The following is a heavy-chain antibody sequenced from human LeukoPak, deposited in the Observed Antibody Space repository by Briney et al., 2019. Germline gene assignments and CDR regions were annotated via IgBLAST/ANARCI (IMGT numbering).Heavy chain of an antibody. V-gene: IGHV3-7*01. D-gene: IGHD5-12*01. CDR3: ARDRVDIVATINFDY. CDR2: IKQDGSEK. Sequence: GGSLRLSCAASGFTFSSYWMSWVRQAPGKGLEWVANIKQDGSEKYYVDSVKGRFTISRDNAKNSLYLQMNSLRAEDTAVYYCARDRVDIVATINFDYWGQGTLVTVSS. CDR1: GFTFSSYW. J-gene: IGHJ4*02.